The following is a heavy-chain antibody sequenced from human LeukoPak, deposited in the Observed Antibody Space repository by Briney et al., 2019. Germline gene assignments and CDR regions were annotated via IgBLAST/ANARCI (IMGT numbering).Heavy chain of an antibody. Sequence: GESLKISCKGSGYTFTNHWISWVRQMPGKGLEWFGKIDPSDSYTNYSPSFQGHVTISADKSISTAYLQWSSLKASDTAMYYCARAPDSDSGYDYFDYWGQGTLVTASS. D-gene: IGHD5-12*01. CDR2: IDPSDSYT. V-gene: IGHV5-10-1*01. J-gene: IGHJ4*02. CDR1: GYTFTNHW. CDR3: ARAPDSDSGYDYFDY.